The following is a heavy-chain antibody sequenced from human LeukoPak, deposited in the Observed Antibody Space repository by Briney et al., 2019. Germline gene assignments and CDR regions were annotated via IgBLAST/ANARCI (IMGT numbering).Heavy chain of an antibody. CDR2: INHSGST. V-gene: IGHV4-34*01. J-gene: IGHJ5*01. D-gene: IGHD3-3*01. CDR1: GGTFSGYY. Sequence: PSETLSLTCAVYGGTFSGYYWSWIRQPPGKGLEWIGDINHSGSTNYNPSLKSRFTISVDTSKNQFSLKMSSVTAADTAVYYCARGGVLRFLEWKPHENWFDSWGQGTLVTVSS. CDR3: ARGGVLRFLEWKPHENWFDS.